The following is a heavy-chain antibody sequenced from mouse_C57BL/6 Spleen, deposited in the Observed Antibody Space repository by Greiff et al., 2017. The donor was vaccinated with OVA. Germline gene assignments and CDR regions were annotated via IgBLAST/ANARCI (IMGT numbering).Heavy chain of an antibody. Sequence: QVQLQQPGAELVRPGSSVKLSCKASGYTFTSYWMHWVKQRPIQGLEWIGNIDPSDSETHYNQKFKDKATLTVDTSSSTAYMQLSSLTAEDSAVYYCARGGTGGFAYWGQGTLVTVSA. V-gene: IGHV1-52*01. CDR1: GYTFTSYW. CDR3: ARGGTGGFAY. D-gene: IGHD4-1*01. J-gene: IGHJ3*01. CDR2: IDPSDSET.